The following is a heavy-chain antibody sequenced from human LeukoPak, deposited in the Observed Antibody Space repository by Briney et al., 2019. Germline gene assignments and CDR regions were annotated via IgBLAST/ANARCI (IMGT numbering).Heavy chain of an antibody. CDR3: ARAVSSARLRYYYYYYVDV. Sequence: ASVKVSCKASGYTFTSYDINWVRQATGQGLEWMGWMNPNSGNTGYAQKFQGRVTITRNTSISTAYMELSSLRSEDTAVYYCARAVSSARLRYYYYYYVDVWGKGTTVTVSS. CDR1: GYTFTSYD. J-gene: IGHJ6*03. CDR2: MNPNSGNT. V-gene: IGHV1-8*03. D-gene: IGHD3-16*01.